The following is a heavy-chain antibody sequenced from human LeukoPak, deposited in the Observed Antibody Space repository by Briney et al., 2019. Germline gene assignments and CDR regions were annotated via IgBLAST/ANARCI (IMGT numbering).Heavy chain of an antibody. Sequence: GGTLRLSCAASGFIFSSHGMNWVRQAPGKGLEWVSGISPSGDATFYADSVKGRFTISRDNSKNTLYLQMNSLRAEDTAVYYCAKPSIAVAEFDYWGQGTLVTVSS. J-gene: IGHJ4*02. CDR1: GFIFSSHG. V-gene: IGHV3-23*01. CDR2: ISPSGDAT. D-gene: IGHD6-19*01. CDR3: AKPSIAVAEFDY.